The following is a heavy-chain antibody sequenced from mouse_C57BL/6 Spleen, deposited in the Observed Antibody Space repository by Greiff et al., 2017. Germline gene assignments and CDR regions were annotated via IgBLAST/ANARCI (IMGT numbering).Heavy chain of an antibody. V-gene: IGHV5-4*01. CDR2: ISDGGSYT. D-gene: IGHD2-2*01. CDR1: GFTFSSYA. J-gene: IGHJ4*01. Sequence: DVMLVESGGGLVKPGGSLKLSCAASGFTFSSYAMSWVRQTPEKRLEWVATISDGGSYTYYPDNVKGRFTISRDNAKNNLYLQMSHLKSEDTAMYYCARDGHDAMDYWGQGTSVTVSS. CDR3: ARDGHDAMDY.